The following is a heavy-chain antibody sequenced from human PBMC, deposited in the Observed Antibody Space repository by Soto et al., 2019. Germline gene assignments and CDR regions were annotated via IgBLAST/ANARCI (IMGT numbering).Heavy chain of an antibody. Sequence: QVQLVQCGAEVKKPGASVKVSCKASGYTFTSYGISWVRQAPGQGLEWMGWISAYNGNTNYAQKLQGRVTMTTDTSTSTAYMELRSLRSDDTAVYYCARLRVGIEQQLVIYYGMDVWGQGTTVTVSS. D-gene: IGHD6-13*01. V-gene: IGHV1-18*04. CDR2: ISAYNGNT. CDR3: ARLRVGIEQQLVIYYGMDV. CDR1: GYTFTSYG. J-gene: IGHJ6*02.